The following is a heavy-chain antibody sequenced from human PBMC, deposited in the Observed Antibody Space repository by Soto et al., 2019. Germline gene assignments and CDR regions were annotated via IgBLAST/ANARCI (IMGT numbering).Heavy chain of an antibody. D-gene: IGHD2-2*01. V-gene: IGHV5-51*01. CDR3: ARHLVGSTRGNFDY. CDR1: GDNFTSYW. CDR2: IYPYDSDT. Sequence: SLNISCRTAGDNFTSYWIGWVRQMPGKGMEWMGNIYPYDSDTKYSPSFQGQVTISADTSITTACLQWSGLRASDTAIYFCARHLVGSTRGNFDYWGQGTLVTVSS. J-gene: IGHJ4*01.